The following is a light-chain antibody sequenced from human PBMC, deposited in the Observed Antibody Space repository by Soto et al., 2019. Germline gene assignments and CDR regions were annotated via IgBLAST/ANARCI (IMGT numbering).Light chain of an antibody. CDR3: NSYTTNSSYV. Sequence: QSVLTQPASVSGSPGQSITISCTGTSSDVGASIFVSWYQQHPGKAPKLMIYAVSSRPSGVSYRFSGSKSGNTASLTISGLQAEDEADYYCNSYTTNSSYVFGTATKVTVL. CDR2: AVS. V-gene: IGLV2-14*01. CDR1: SSDVGASIF. J-gene: IGLJ1*01.